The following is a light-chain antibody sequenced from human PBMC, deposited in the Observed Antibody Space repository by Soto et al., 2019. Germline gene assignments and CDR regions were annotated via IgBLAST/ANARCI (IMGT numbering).Light chain of an antibody. J-gene: IGKJ2*01. Sequence: DIQMTQSPSTLSASVGDRVTISCRASQSISSWLAWYQQKPGKAPKVLLYDASSLQSGVPSRFSGSGSGTEFTLTISSLQPDDFATYYCQQYNSYSYTFGQGTKLQIK. CDR2: DAS. CDR3: QQYNSYSYT. V-gene: IGKV1-5*01. CDR1: QSISSW.